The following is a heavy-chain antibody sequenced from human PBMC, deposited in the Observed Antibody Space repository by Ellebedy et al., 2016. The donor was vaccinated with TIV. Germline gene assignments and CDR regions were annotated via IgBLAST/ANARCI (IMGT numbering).Heavy chain of an antibody. J-gene: IGHJ6*02. V-gene: IGHV1-2*02. CDR1: GYTFTGYY. Sequence: ASVKVSXKASGYTFTGYYIHWVRQAPGQGLEWMGWINPYTGGTNSAQNFQGRVTLTRDTSINTAYMELSSLRSDDTAVYYCARPPADYYSDMDFWGQGTTVTVSS. CDR3: ARPPADYYSDMDF. CDR2: INPYTGGT.